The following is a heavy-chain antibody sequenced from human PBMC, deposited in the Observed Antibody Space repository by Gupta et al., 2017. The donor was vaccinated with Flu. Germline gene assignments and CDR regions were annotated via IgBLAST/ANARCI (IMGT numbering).Heavy chain of an antibody. J-gene: IGHJ6*02. CDR2: TRNKAYSFTT. CDR1: GFACSDHY. CDR3: ARTYSSSTDCCRYGMDV. D-gene: IGHD6-6*01. V-gene: IGHV3-72*01. Sequence: EVQLVESGGGLVQPGGSLRLSCAASGFACSDHYMDWVRQAPGKGLEWVGRTRNKAYSFTTEYAASVNGRFTISRDDSKNSMYLQMNSLKTEDTAVYYCARTYSSSTDCCRYGMDVWGRGTTVTVSS.